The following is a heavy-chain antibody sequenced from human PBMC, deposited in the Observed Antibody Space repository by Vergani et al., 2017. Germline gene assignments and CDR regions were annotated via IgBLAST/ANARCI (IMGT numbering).Heavy chain of an antibody. CDR1: GGSISSSSYY. CDR2: IYYSGST. D-gene: IGHD3-22*01. CDR3: ARQAYYDSSGYYPYFDY. J-gene: IGHJ4*02. V-gene: IGHV4-39*01. Sequence: QLQLQESGPGLVKPSETLSLTCTVSGGSISSSSYYWGWIRQPPGKGLEWIGSIYYSGSTYYNPSLKSRVTISVDTSKNQFSLKLSSVTAADTAVYYCARQAYYDSSGYYPYFDYWGQGTLVTVSS.